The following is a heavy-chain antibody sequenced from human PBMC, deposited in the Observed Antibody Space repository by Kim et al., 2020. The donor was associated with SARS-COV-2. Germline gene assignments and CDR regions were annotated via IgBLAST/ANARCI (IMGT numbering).Heavy chain of an antibody. CDR1: GFTFSSYA. CDR2: ISGSGGST. CDR3: AKDSLGLYDFWSGYSFAEYFQH. V-gene: IGHV3-23*01. D-gene: IGHD3-3*01. J-gene: IGHJ1*01. Sequence: GGSLRHSCAASGFTFSSYAMSWVRQAPGKGLEWVSAISGSGGSTYYADSVKGRFTISRDNSKNTLYLQMNSLRAEDTAVYYCAKDSLGLYDFWSGYSFAEYFQHWGQGTLVTVSS.